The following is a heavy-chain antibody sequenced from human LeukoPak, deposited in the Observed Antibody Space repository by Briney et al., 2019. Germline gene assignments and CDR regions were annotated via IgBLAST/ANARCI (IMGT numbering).Heavy chain of an antibody. CDR3: ARINYRAFSI. CDR2: IYGDGST. V-gene: IGHV3-66*01. J-gene: IGHJ3*02. CDR1: AFTVSTNY. Sequence: GGSLRLSCVASAFTVSTNYMIWVRQAPGKGLEWVSLIYGDGSTYYAVSVKGRVTISRDNSKNTVFLQMNSLRAEDTALYYCARINYRAFSIWGQGTMVTVSS. D-gene: IGHD4-11*01.